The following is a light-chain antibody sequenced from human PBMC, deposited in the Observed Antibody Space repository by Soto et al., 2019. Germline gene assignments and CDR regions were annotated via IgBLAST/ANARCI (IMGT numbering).Light chain of an antibody. CDR2: ENN. CDR1: SSNIGNNY. Sequence: QSLLTKPPSVSAAPGQKVTISCSGSSSNIGNNYVSWYQQLPGTAPKLLIYENNKRPSGIPDRFSGSKSGTSATLGITGLQTGDEADYYCGTWDSSLSAGGVFGTGTKVTVL. V-gene: IGLV1-51*02. J-gene: IGLJ1*01. CDR3: GTWDSSLSAGGV.